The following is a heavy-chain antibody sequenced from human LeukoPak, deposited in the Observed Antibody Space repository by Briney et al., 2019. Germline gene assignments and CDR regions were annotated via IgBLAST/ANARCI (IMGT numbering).Heavy chain of an antibody. CDR2: IKQEGREK. Sequence: GGSLRPSCAASGFTFSSYWMSWVRQAPGKGLEWVAKIKQEGREKYFGDSVKGRFTISRDNAKNSLHLQMNSLRAEDTAVYYCARLLWSYDSSGHEYLQHWGQGTLVTVSS. J-gene: IGHJ1*01. CDR1: GFTFSSYW. D-gene: IGHD3-22*01. CDR3: ARLLWSYDSSGHEYLQH. V-gene: IGHV3-7*02.